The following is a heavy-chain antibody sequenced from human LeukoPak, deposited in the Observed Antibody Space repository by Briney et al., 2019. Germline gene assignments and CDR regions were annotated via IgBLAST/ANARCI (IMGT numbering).Heavy chain of an antibody. CDR2: INAGYGNT. V-gene: IGHV1-3*01. D-gene: IGHD5-24*01. CDR1: GYTFTAYS. J-gene: IGHJ4*02. Sequence: ASVKVSCKASGYTFTAYSIHWVRQAPGQRLEWMGWINAGYGNTKYSQKFQGRVTITRDTSASTVYMELSSLRSEDTAVYYCARVSPDGYLSDYWGQGTLVTVSS. CDR3: ARVSPDGYLSDY.